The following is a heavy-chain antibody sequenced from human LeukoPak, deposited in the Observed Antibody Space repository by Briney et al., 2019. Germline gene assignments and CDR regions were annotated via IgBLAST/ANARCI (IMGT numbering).Heavy chain of an antibody. V-gene: IGHV4-59*01. Sequence: SETLSLTCTDPGGSISRYYWSWIRPPPGKGLEWIGYISYSGSTKYNPPITSRVTTSVDTSKTQFSLKLSSATAADSAVYYCARLDYYHFDDWGQGTVVTVSS. J-gene: IGHJ4*02. CDR1: GGSISRYY. D-gene: IGHD3-22*01. CDR3: ARLDYYHFDD. CDR2: ISYSGST.